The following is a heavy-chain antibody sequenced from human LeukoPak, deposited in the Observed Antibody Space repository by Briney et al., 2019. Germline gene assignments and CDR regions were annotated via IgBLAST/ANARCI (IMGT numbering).Heavy chain of an antibody. CDR1: GYTFTSYG. D-gene: IGHD3-3*01. Sequence: ASVKVSCKASGYTFTSYGISWVRQAPGQGLEWMGWISDYKGNTNYAQKLQGRVTMTTDTSTGTAYMELRSLRSDDTAVYYCARGLGNDFWSGYYTGISRGWFDPWGQGTLVTVSS. CDR2: ISDYKGNT. CDR3: ARGLGNDFWSGYYTGISRGWFDP. J-gene: IGHJ5*02. V-gene: IGHV1-18*01.